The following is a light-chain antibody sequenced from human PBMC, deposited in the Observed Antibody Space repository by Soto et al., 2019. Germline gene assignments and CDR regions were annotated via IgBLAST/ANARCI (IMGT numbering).Light chain of an antibody. J-gene: IGKJ1*01. V-gene: IGKV3-11*01. CDR1: QSVSSY. CDR2: DAS. Sequence: EIVLTQSPATLSLSPGERATLSCRAGQSVSSYLAWYQQKPGQAPRLLIYDASTRATGIPARFSGSGSGTDFTLTISSLEPEDFAVYYCQQYGSSLWTFGQGTKVDIK. CDR3: QQYGSSLWT.